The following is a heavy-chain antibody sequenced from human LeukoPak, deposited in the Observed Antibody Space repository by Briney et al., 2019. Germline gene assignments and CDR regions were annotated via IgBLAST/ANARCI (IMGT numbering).Heavy chain of an antibody. V-gene: IGHV3-30*01. D-gene: IGHD4-17*01. CDR2: ISYDGSNK. CDR3: ASEYGDYGLDY. Sequence: GGSLRLSCAAPGFTFSSYAMNWVRQAPGKGLEWVAVISYDGSNKYYADSVKGRFTISRDNSKNTLYLQMNSLRAEDTAVYYCASEYGDYGLDYWGQGTLVTVSS. J-gene: IGHJ4*02. CDR1: GFTFSSYA.